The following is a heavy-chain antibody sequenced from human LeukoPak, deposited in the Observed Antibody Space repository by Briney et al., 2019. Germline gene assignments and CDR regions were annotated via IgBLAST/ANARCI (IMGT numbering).Heavy chain of an antibody. V-gene: IGHV4-39*07. D-gene: IGHD2-8*01. CDR2: IYYSGST. Sequence: GXXXXSSXYWGWIRQPPGKGLEWIGSIYYSGSTYYNPSLKSRVTISVDRSKNQFSLKLSSVTAADTAVYYCARARNDCTNGVCWVWFDPWGQGTLVTVSS. J-gene: IGHJ5*02. CDR3: ARARNDCTNGVCWVWFDP. CDR1: GXXXXSSXY.